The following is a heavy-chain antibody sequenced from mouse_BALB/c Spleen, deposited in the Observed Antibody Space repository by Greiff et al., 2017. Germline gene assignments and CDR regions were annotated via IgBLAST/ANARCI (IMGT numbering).Heavy chain of an antibody. CDR1: GYSITSDYA. CDR2: ISYSGST. Sequence: EVKLMESGPGLVKPSQSLSLTCTVTGYSITSDYAWNWIRQFPGNKLEWMGYISYSGSTSYNPSLKSRISITRDTSKNQFFLQLNSVTTEDTATYYCARVNDYGNYYAMDYWGQGTSVTVSS. V-gene: IGHV3-2*02. D-gene: IGHD2-4*01. CDR3: ARVNDYGNYYAMDY. J-gene: IGHJ4*01.